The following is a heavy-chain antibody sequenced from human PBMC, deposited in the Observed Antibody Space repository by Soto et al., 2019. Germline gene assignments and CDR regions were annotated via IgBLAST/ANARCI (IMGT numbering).Heavy chain of an antibody. V-gene: IGHV3-15*07. D-gene: IGHD2-21*01. CDR2: KSQVNGGAP. Sequence: PGGSQRLPYAATGFTFSTAWINWVRQAPGKGLEWVGRKSQVNGGAPDFAAPVRGRFAISRDDSRSMVYLQMNRLKTEDTAVYYCTTDSYFTSKLVRFDYWGLGTLVTVSS. CDR3: TTDSYFTSKLVRFDY. J-gene: IGHJ4*01. CDR1: GFTFSTAW.